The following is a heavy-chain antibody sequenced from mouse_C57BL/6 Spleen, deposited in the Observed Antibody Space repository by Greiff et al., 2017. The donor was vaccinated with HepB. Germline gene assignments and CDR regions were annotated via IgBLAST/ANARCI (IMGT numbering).Heavy chain of an antibody. CDR2: IWGVGST. CDR1: GFSLTSYG. Sequence: QVQLKESGPGLVAPSQRLSITCTVSGFSLTSYGVDWVRQSPGKGLEWLGVIWGVGSTNYNSALKSRLSISKDNSKSQVFLKMNSLQTDDTAMYYCATLLGGNYLFAYWGQGTLVTVSA. J-gene: IGHJ3*01. V-gene: IGHV2-6*01. D-gene: IGHD2-1*01. CDR3: ATLLGGNYLFAY.